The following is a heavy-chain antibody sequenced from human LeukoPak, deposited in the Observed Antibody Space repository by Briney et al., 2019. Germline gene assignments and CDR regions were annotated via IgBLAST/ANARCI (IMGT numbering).Heavy chain of an antibody. V-gene: IGHV1-8*01. CDR2: MNPNSGNT. J-gene: IGHJ5*02. Sequence: ASVKVSCKASGYTFTSYAINWVRQATGQGLEWMGWMNPNSGNTGYAQKFQGRVTMTRNTSISTAYMELSSLRSEDTAVYYCARGYDFWSGDTWFDPWGQGTLVTVSS. CDR3: ARGYDFWSGDTWFDP. CDR1: GYTFTSYA. D-gene: IGHD3-3*01.